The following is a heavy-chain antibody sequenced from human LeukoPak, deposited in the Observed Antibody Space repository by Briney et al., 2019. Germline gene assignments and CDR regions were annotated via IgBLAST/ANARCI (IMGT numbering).Heavy chain of an antibody. CDR2: ISGSGGST. Sequence: GGSLRLSCAASGFTFSSYTMSWVRQAPGKGLEWVSDISGSGGSTYYADSVKGRFTISRDNSKNTLYLQMNSLRAEDTAVYYCAKRIQSAMATGYWGQGTLVTVSS. V-gene: IGHV3-23*01. CDR1: GFTFSSYT. D-gene: IGHD5-18*01. CDR3: AKRIQSAMATGY. J-gene: IGHJ4*02.